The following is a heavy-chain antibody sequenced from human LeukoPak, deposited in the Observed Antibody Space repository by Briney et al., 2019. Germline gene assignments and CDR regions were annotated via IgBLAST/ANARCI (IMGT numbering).Heavy chain of an antibody. J-gene: IGHJ4*02. CDR2: INPHTGGT. CDR3: ARPYCSGGSCHDYFDY. V-gene: IGHV1-2*02. CDR1: GYTFTGYY. D-gene: IGHD2-15*01. Sequence: SVKVSCKASGYTFTGYYMHWVRQAPGQGLEWMGWINPHTGGTNYAQKFQGRVTMTRDTSISTAYMELSGLTSDDTAVYYCARPYCSGGSCHDYFDYWGQGTLVTVSS.